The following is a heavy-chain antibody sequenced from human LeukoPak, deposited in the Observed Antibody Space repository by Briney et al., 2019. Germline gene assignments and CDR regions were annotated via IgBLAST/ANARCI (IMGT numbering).Heavy chain of an antibody. V-gene: IGHV3-15*01. CDR3: ARVVSGSSLSDY. D-gene: IGHD3-10*01. CDR1: GFTFSNAW. CDR2: IKSKTDGGTT. J-gene: IGHJ4*02. Sequence: GGSLRLSCAASGFTFSNAWMSWVRQAPGKGLEWVGRIKSKTDGGTTDYAAPVKGRFTISRDDSKNTLYLQMNSLRAEDTAVYYCARVVSGSSLSDYWGQGTLVTVSS.